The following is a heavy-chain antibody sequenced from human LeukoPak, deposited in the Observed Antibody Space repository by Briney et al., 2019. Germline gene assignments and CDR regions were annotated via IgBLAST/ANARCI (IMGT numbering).Heavy chain of an antibody. CDR3: AKASGLWPLDY. CDR2: ISGSGGST. CDR1: CFTFSSYA. V-gene: IGHV3-23*01. Sequence: PGGSLRLSCAASCFTFSSYAMSWVRQAPGKGLEWVSTISGSGGSTCYADSAKGRFTISRDNSKNTLFLRVNSLRAEDTAVYYCAKASGLWPLDYWGQGTLVTVSS. J-gene: IGHJ4*02. D-gene: IGHD2-21*01.